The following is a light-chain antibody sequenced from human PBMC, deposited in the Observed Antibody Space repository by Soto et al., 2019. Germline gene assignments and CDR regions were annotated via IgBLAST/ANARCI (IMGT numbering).Light chain of an antibody. CDR3: VSYIESSLTHWV. CDR2: EVD. J-gene: IGLJ3*02. Sequence: QSVLTQPASVSGSPGQSITISCTGTYTDVGGYNRVSWYQHHAGKGPKMLIFEVDNRPSGISDRFSDSKSGDTASLTISDLQAEDEADYYCVSYIESSLTHWVFGGGTKVTVL. CDR1: YTDVGGYNR. V-gene: IGLV2-14*01.